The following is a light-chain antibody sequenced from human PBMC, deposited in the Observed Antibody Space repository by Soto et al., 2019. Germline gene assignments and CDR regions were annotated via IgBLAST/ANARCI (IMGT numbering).Light chain of an antibody. CDR3: LQHNSYPWT. CDR2: GAS. Sequence: DIQVTQSPSPLSASVGDRVTITCRASQTISTYLNWYQQKPGKAPKLLIYGASSLQSGVPSKFSGSGSGTEFTLTISSLQPEDFATYYCLQHNSYPWTFGQGTKVDI. V-gene: IGKV1-17*01. CDR1: QTISTY. J-gene: IGKJ1*01.